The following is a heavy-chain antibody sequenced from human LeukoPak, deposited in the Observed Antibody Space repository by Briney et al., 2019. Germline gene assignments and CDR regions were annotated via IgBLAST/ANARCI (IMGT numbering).Heavy chain of an antibody. CDR1: GFTVSSNY. J-gene: IGHJ4*02. CDR3: ARATD. CDR2: IYSDDGSGNT. D-gene: IGHD1-1*01. Sequence: GGSLRLSCAASGFTVSSNYMSWVRQAPGKGLEWVSIIYSDDGSGNTYHADSVKGRFTISRDNSKNTLYLQMNSLRAEDTAVYYCARATDWGQGTLVTVSS. V-gene: IGHV3-66*01.